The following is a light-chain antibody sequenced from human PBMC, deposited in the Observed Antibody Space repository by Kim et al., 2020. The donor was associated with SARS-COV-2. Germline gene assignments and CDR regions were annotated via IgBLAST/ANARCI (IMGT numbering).Light chain of an antibody. V-gene: IGKV1-9*01. Sequence: SVGDRVTITCRASQAISSYLAWYQQKPGKAPKLLIYVASTLQSGVPSRFSGSGSGTEFTLTISSLQPEDFATYYCQQLNTYPSFTFGPGTKVDIK. J-gene: IGKJ3*01. CDR3: QQLNTYPSFT. CDR2: VAS. CDR1: QAISSY.